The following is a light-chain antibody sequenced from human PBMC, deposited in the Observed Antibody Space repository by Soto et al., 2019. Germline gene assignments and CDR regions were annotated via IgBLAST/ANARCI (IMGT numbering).Light chain of an antibody. CDR1: QSVSGN. CDR3: QQYNNWPPT. Sequence: EIVMTQSPATLSVSPGERATLSCRASQSVSGNLAWYQQKPGQAPRLLIYGASTRATGIPARFSVSGSGTDFTLTISSLQSEDFAVYYCQQYNNWPPTFGQGTRLEIK. V-gene: IGKV3-15*01. CDR2: GAS. J-gene: IGKJ5*01.